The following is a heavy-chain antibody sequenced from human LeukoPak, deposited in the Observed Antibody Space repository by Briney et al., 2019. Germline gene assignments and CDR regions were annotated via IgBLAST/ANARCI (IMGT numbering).Heavy chain of an antibody. J-gene: IGHJ4*02. V-gene: IGHV1-69*06. D-gene: IGHD6-19*01. CDR2: IIPIFGTA. CDR3: ASTLIEGCSGCQNPGDY. CDR1: GGTFSSYA. Sequence: GASVKVSCKASGGTFSSYAISWVRQAPGQGLEWMGGIIPIFGTANYAQKFQGRVTITADKSTSTAYMELSSLISKDTAVYYCASTLIEGCSGCQNPGDYWGQGTLVTVSS.